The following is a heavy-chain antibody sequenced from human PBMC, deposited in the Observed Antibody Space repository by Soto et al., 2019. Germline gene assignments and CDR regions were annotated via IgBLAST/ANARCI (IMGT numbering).Heavy chain of an antibody. J-gene: IGHJ6*02. CDR2: IYTSGST. CDR1: GGSISSYY. Sequence: SETLSLTCTVSGGSISSYYRSWIRQPAGKGREWIGRIYTSGSTNYNPSLKSRVTMSVDTSKNQFSLKLSSVTAADTAVYYCARAPPGYCSGGSCSHYYYGMDVWGQGTTVTVSS. V-gene: IGHV4-4*07. CDR3: ARAPPGYCSGGSCSHYYYGMDV. D-gene: IGHD2-15*01.